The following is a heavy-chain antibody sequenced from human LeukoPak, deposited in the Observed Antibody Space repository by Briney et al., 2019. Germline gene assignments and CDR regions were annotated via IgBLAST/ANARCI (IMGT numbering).Heavy chain of an antibody. J-gene: IGHJ6*03. CDR1: GGSISSYY. V-gene: IGHV4-4*07. Sequence: PSETLSLTCTVSGGSISSYYWSWIRQPAGKGLEWIGRIYTSGSTNYNPSLKSRVTMSVETSKKQFSLKLSSVTAADTAVHYCARGDDWMYYYYYYYMDVWGKGTTVTVSS. CDR3: ARGDDWMYYYYYYYMDV. CDR2: IYTSGST. D-gene: IGHD3-3*01.